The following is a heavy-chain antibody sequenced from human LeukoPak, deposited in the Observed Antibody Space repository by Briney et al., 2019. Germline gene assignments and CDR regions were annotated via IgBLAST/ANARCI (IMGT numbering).Heavy chain of an antibody. D-gene: IGHD4-23*01. V-gene: IGHV3-30-3*01. CDR1: EITFSSYA. CDR3: ARGANGGNSGYYYYGMDV. CDR2: ISYDGNNK. Sequence: GGSLRLSCEASEITFSSYAMHWVRQAPGKGLEWVAVISYDGNNKYYADSVKGRFTISRDNSKNTLYVQMNSLRAEDTAVYYCARGANGGNSGYYYYGMDVWGQGTTVTVSS. J-gene: IGHJ6*02.